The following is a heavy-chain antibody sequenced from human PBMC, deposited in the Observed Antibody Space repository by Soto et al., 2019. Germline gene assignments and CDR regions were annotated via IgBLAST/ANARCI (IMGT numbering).Heavy chain of an antibody. V-gene: IGHV1-46*01. CDR2: INPNGGST. CDR3: ARAALTTVTNRLNDVFDV. Sequence: QVQLVQSGAEVKKPGASVRVSCKASGYTFTNYYIDWVRQAPGQGLEWMGIINPNGGSTMYVQKFQGMVTMTSDTSTITVYMELSRLRSEDTAVYYCARAALTTVTNRLNDVFDVWGQGTMVTVSS. J-gene: IGHJ3*01. D-gene: IGHD4-4*01. CDR1: GYTFTNYY.